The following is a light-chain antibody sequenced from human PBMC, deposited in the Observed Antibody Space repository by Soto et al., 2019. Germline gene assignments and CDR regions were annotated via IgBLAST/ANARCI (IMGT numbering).Light chain of an antibody. V-gene: IGLV1-40*01. CDR1: SSNIGAGYD. Sequence: QSVPTQPPSVSGAPGQRVTISCTGSSSNIGAGYDVHWYQQLPGRAPKLLIYGNTNRPSGVPDRFSGSKSGTSASLAITGLQAEGEADYYCLSFDSSLSVVFGGGTELAVL. CDR2: GNT. J-gene: IGLJ2*01. CDR3: LSFDSSLSVV.